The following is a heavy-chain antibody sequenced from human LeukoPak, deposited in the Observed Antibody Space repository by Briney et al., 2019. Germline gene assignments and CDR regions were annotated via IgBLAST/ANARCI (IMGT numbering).Heavy chain of an antibody. CDR1: GFTFDDYA. D-gene: IGHD6-13*01. J-gene: IGHJ6*03. CDR2: ISWNSGSI. V-gene: IGHV3-9*01. Sequence: GGSLRLSCAASGFTFDDYAMHWVRQAPGKGLEWVSGISWNSGSIGYADSVKGRFTISRDNSKNTLYLQMNSLRAEDTAVYYCAKTALSYSSSWYSYYYYMDVWGKGTTVTISS. CDR3: AKTALSYSSSWYSYYYYMDV.